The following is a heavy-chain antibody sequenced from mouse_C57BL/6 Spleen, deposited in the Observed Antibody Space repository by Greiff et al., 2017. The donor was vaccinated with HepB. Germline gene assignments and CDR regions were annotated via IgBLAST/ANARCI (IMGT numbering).Heavy chain of an antibody. Sequence: DVHLVESGGGLVKPGGSLKLSCAASGFTFSDYGMHWVRQAPEKGLEWVAYINSGSSTIYYADTVKGRFTISRDNAKNTLFLQMTSLRSEDTAMYYCARIGAGFSLFAYWGQGTLVTVSA. J-gene: IGHJ3*01. CDR3: ARIGAGFSLFAY. V-gene: IGHV5-17*01. CDR2: INSGSSTI. D-gene: IGHD3-3*01. CDR1: GFTFSDYG.